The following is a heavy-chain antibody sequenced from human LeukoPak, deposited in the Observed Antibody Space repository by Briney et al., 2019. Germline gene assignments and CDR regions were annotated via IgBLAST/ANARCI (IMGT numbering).Heavy chain of an antibody. V-gene: IGHV4-59*08. D-gene: IGHD6-25*01. CDR1: GCSISSYY. CDR2: IYYSGST. Sequence: SETLSLTCTVSGCSISSYYWSWIRQPPGKGLEGIGYIYYSGSTTDHPSLKMRVTISVGTSKTQFSLKMSSVTAADTAVSYCARQGGGFWYFDLWGRGTLVTVSS. J-gene: IGHJ2*01. CDR3: ARQGGGFWYFDL.